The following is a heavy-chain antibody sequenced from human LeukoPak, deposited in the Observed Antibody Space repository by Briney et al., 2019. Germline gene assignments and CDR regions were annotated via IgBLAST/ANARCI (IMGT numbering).Heavy chain of an antibody. CDR1: GGTFSSYA. CDR2: IIPIFGTA. Sequence: GASVKVSCKASGGTFSSYAISWVRQAPGQGLEWMGGIIPIFGTANYARKFQGRVTITTDESTSTAYMELSSLRSEDTAVYYCARDYDSSGYYYDWYFDLWGRGTLVTVSS. D-gene: IGHD3-22*01. J-gene: IGHJ2*01. V-gene: IGHV1-69*05. CDR3: ARDYDSSGYYYDWYFDL.